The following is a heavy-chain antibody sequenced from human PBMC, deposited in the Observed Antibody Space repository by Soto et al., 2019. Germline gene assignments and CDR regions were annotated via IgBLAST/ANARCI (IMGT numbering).Heavy chain of an antibody. CDR3: AKDVHYDIVTGIEYFHH. CDR2: ISGSGRIT. J-gene: IGHJ1*01. Sequence: GGSLRLSCAASGFTFSSYAMSWVRRAPGKGLEWVSGISGSGRITKYADSVKGRFIISRDNFKNTLFLQMNSLRAEDTAVYYCAKDVHYDIVTGIEYFHHWAQGTLVTVSS. CDR1: GFTFSSYA. D-gene: IGHD3-9*01. V-gene: IGHV3-23*01.